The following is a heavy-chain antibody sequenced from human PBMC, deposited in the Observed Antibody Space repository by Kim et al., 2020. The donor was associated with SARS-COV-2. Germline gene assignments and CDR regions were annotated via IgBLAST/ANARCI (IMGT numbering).Heavy chain of an antibody. Sequence: GGSLRLSCAASGITFSSYGMHWVRQAPGKGLEWVAVIWYDGSNKYYADSMKGRFTISRDNSKNTLYLQMDSLRAEDTAVYYCARDLLPSGSYLPSDYWGQGTLVTVSS. CDR3: ARDLLPSGSYLPSDY. CDR1: GITFSSYG. CDR2: IWYDGSNK. V-gene: IGHV3-33*01. J-gene: IGHJ4*02. D-gene: IGHD1-26*01.